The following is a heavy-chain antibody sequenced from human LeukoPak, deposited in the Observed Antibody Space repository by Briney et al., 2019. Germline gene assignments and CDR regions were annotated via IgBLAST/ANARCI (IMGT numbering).Heavy chain of an antibody. V-gene: IGHV1-18*01. CDR3: ARGMGATTFADFDY. CDR1: GYTFTSYG. CDR2: ISTYNGNT. Sequence: AASVKVSCEASGYTFTSYGISRVRQAPGQGLEWMGWISTYNGNTNHAQKLQGRVTMTTDTSTSTAYMDLRSLRSDDTAVYYCARGMGATTFADFDYWGQGTLVTVSS. J-gene: IGHJ4*02. D-gene: IGHD1-26*01.